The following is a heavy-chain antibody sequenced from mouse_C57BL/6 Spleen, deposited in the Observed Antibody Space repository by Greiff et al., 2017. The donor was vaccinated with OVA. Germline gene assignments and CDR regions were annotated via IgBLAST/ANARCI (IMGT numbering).Heavy chain of an antibody. CDR3: TRDRGIYDGYSLFDY. V-gene: IGHV5-9-1*02. CDR1: GFTFSSYA. CDR2: ISSGGDYI. Sequence: EVQLVESGEGLVKPGGSLKLSCAASGFTFSSYAMSWVRQTPEKRLEWVAYISSGGDYIYYADTVKGRFTISRDNARNTLYLQMSSLKSEDTAMYYCTRDRGIYDGYSLFDYWGQGTTLTVSS. D-gene: IGHD2-3*01. J-gene: IGHJ2*01.